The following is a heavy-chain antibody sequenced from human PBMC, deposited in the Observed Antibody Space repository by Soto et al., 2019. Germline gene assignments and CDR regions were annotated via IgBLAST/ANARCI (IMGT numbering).Heavy chain of an antibody. J-gene: IGHJ4*02. CDR3: ARAVLPLDYGYRIAFDC. D-gene: IGHD3-10*01. CDR1: GFTFSSYW. V-gene: IGHV3-74*01. Sequence: GGSLRLSCAASGFTFSSYWMHWVRQAPGMGLVWVSGIKNDGSNTNYADSVKGRFTISRDNAKNTLYLQMNSLRAEDTAVYYCARAVLPLDYGYRIAFDCWGQGTLVTVSS. CDR2: IKNDGSNT.